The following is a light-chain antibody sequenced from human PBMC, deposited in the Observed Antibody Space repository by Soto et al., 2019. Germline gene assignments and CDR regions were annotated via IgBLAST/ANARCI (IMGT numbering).Light chain of an antibody. CDR3: AAWDDSLNGL. CDR1: SSNIGSNT. Sequence: QSVLTHPPSASATPGQRVTISCSGSSSNIGSNTVNWYQQLPGTAPKLLIYSNNQRPSGVPDRFSGSKSGASASLAISGLQSEDEADYYCAAWDDSLNGLFGGGTKVTV. J-gene: IGLJ2*01. CDR2: SNN. V-gene: IGLV1-44*01.